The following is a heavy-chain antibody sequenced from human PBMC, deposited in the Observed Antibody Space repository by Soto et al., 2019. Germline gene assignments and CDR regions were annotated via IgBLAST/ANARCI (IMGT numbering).Heavy chain of an antibody. Sequence: QVQLQESGPGLVKPSETLSLTCTVSGGSISSYYWSWIRQPPGKGLEWIGYIYYSGSTNYNPSLKSRVTISVDTSKNQFSLKLSSVTAADTAVYYCAREGIFGVVYHDAFDIWGQGTMVTVSS. V-gene: IGHV4-59*01. CDR2: IYYSGST. J-gene: IGHJ3*02. CDR3: AREGIFGVVYHDAFDI. CDR1: GGSISSYY. D-gene: IGHD3-3*01.